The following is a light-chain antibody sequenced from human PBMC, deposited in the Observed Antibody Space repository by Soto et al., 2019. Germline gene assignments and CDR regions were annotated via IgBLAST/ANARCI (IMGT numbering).Light chain of an antibody. CDR1: QTVSSY. J-gene: IGKJ5*01. CDR3: QQRMNWPRT. V-gene: IGKV3-11*01. CDR2: DAS. Sequence: MGLTQSPGTLSLSPGERATLSCRASQTVSSYLLWYQQKRGQAPRLLIYDASTRATGIPARFSGSGSGTDFTLTISSLEPEDFAVYYCQQRMNWPRTFGQGTRLEIK.